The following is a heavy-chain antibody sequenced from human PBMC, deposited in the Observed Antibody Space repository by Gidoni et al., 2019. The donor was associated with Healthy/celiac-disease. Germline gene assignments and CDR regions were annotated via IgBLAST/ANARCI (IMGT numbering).Heavy chain of an antibody. CDR1: GFTFSSYA. D-gene: IGHD4-17*01. V-gene: IGHV3-30-3*01. J-gene: IGHJ4*02. CDR3: ARDYGDTTLDY. CDR2: ISYDGSNK. Sequence: QVQLVESGGGVVQPGRSLRLSCAASGFTFSSYAMHWVRQAPGKGLEWVAVISYDGSNKYYADSVKGRFTSSRDNSKNTLYLQMNSLRAEDTAVYYCARDYGDTTLDYWGQGTLVTVSS.